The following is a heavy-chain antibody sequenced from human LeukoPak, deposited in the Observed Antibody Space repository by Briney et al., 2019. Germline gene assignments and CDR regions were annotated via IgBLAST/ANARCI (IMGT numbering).Heavy chain of an antibody. CDR3: ARGGAIPYYYDSSDAFDV. Sequence: ASVKVSCKASGGTFSSYGISWVRQAPGQGLEWMGWISAYNGNTNYAQKLQGRVTMTTDTSTSTAYMELRSLRSDDTAVYYCARGGAIPYYYDSSDAFDVWGQGTMVTVSS. D-gene: IGHD3-22*01. CDR2: ISAYNGNT. J-gene: IGHJ3*01. CDR1: GGTFSSYG. V-gene: IGHV1-18*01.